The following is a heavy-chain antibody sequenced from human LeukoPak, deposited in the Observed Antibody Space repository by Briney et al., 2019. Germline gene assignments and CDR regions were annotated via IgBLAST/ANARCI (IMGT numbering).Heavy chain of an antibody. Sequence: PGGSLRLSCAASGFTFDDYGMSWVRQAPGKGLEWVSAISGSGGSTYYADSVRGRFTISRDNSKNSLYLQMNSLKAEDTAVYYCAKADYYADRLFDYWGQGTLVTVSS. D-gene: IGHD3-10*01. J-gene: IGHJ4*02. CDR1: GFTFDDYG. CDR3: AKADYYADRLFDY. V-gene: IGHV3-23*01. CDR2: ISGSGGST.